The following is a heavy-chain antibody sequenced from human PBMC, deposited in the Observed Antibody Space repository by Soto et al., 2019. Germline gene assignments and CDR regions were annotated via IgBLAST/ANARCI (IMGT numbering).Heavy chain of an antibody. CDR1: GFSISNNNW. Sequence: PSETLSLTCAVSGFSISNNNWWTWVRQPPGKGLEWVGNIYHIGITNYSPSLKSRVTISVDKSKNQFSLKMTSVTAADTAVYYCSTFSSSSLSYYLGMDVWGQGTTVTVSS. J-gene: IGHJ6*01. CDR3: STFSSSSLSYYLGMDV. CDR2: IYHIGIT. D-gene: IGHD6-13*01. V-gene: IGHV4-4*02.